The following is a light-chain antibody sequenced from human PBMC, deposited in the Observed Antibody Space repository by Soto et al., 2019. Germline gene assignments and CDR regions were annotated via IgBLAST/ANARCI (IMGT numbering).Light chain of an antibody. V-gene: IGKV3-11*01. J-gene: IGKJ4*01. CDR1: QSVSSY. CDR2: VAS. CDR3: QQRSNWPGLT. Sequence: EIVLTQSPATLSLSPGERATLSCRASQSVSSYLAWYQQKPGQAPRLLIYVASNRATGIPARFSGSGSGTKFTLTISSLEPEDFAVSYCQQRSNWPGLTFGGGTKVEIK.